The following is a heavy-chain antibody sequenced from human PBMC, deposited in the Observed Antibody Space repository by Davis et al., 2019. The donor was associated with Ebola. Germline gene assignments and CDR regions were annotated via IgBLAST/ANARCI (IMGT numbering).Heavy chain of an antibody. D-gene: IGHD6-19*01. Sequence: ASVTVSCMASVYTFTSYAMHWVRQALGQRLEWMGWINAGNGNTKYSQKFQGRVTITRDTSASTAYMELSSLRSEDTAVYYCARGAKGIAVAYDYWGQGTLVTVSS. CDR1: VYTFTSYA. CDR2: INAGNGNT. CDR3: ARGAKGIAVAYDY. V-gene: IGHV1-3*01. J-gene: IGHJ4*02.